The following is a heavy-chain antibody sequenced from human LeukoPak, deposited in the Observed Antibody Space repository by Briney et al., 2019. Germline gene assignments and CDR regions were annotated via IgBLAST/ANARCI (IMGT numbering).Heavy chain of an antibody. CDR1: GYTFPRYY. CDR3: ARDPDLVAHSYYYMDF. V-gene: IGHV1-46*01. CDR2: INPSGGST. D-gene: IGHD5-12*01. Sequence: ASVKVSCKASGYTFPRYYMHWVRQAPGQGLEWMGIINPSGGSTNYAQKFQGRVTMTRDTSTSTVYMELSSLRSEDTAVYYCARDPDLVAHSYYYMDFWGQGTTVTVSS. J-gene: IGHJ6*03.